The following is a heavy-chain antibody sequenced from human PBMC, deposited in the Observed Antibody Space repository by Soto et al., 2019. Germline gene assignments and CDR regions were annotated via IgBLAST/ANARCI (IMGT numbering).Heavy chain of an antibody. V-gene: IGHV3-48*03. J-gene: IGHJ5*02. Sequence: LRLSCAASGFTFSSYEMNWVRQAPGKGLEWVSYISSSGSTIYYADSVKGRFTISRDNAKNSLYLQMNSLRAEDTAVYYCARDIGYCSGGSCYRWFDPWGQGTLVTVSS. CDR3: ARDIGYCSGGSCYRWFDP. D-gene: IGHD2-15*01. CDR1: GFTFSSYE. CDR2: ISSSGSTI.